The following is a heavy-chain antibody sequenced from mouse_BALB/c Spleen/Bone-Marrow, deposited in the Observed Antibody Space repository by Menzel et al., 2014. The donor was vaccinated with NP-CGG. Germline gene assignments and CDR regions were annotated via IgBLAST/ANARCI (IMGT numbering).Heavy chain of an antibody. D-gene: IGHD1-1*01. CDR2: ISDGGSYT. J-gene: IGHJ1*01. CDR1: GFTFSDYY. V-gene: IGHV5-4*02. CDR3: ARDSYYYGSSYWYFDV. Sequence: EVKLVESGGGLVKPGGSRKLSCAASGFTFSDYYMYWVRQTPEKGLEWVATISDGGSYTYYPDSVKGRFTISRDNAKNSLYLQMTSLKSEDTAMYYCARDSYYYGSSYWYFDVWGAGTTVTVSS.